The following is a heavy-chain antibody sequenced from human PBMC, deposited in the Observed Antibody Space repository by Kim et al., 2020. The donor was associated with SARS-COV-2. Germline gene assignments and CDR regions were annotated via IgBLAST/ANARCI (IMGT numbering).Heavy chain of an antibody. CDR2: ISYDGSNK. J-gene: IGHJ4*02. D-gene: IGHD3-10*01. V-gene: IGHV3-30*18. CDR1: GFTFSSYG. CDR3: AKDLSETWFGESGPDY. Sequence: GGSLRLSCAASGFTFSSYGMDWVRQAPGKGLEWVAVISYDGSNKYYADSVKGRFTISRDNSKNTLYLQMNSLRAEDTAVYYCAKDLSETWFGESGPDYWGQGTLVTVSS.